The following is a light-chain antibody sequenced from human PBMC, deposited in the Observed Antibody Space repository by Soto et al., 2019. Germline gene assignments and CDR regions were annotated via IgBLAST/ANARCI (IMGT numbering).Light chain of an antibody. V-gene: IGKV1-5*01. CDR3: QQYKSYSPYT. CDR1: RDINTW. CDR2: DAS. Sequence: DIQMTQSPSTLSASVGDRVTITCRASRDINTWLAWYQQKPGKAPKLLVYDASILESGVPSRFSGSGYATECTLTTSGPQPDDFATYYCQQYKSYSPYTFGQGTKLDI. J-gene: IGKJ2*01.